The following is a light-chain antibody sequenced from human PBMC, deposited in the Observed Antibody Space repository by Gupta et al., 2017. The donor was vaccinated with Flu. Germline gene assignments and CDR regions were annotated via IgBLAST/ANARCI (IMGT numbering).Light chain of an antibody. CDR2: VS. CDR3: SSYTNANTVVV. Sequence: TSSDIGGYDYVSWYQQHPGKAPKLYFEVSRRPAGSSDRFSGSRSGNTASLTITGLLAEDEAFYYCSSYTNANTVVVFGGGTKLTVL. CDR1: SSDIGGYDY. V-gene: IGLV2-14*03. J-gene: IGLJ2*01.